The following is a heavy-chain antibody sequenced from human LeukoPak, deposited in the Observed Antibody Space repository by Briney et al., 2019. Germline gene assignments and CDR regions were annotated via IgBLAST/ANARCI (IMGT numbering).Heavy chain of an antibody. Sequence: SETLSLTCTVSGGSISSYYWSWIRQPPGKGLEWIGYIYYSGSTNYNPSLKSRVTISVDTSKNQFSLKLSSVTAADTAVYYCARGREGNIVATIGYYFDYWGQGTLVTVSS. CDR3: ARGREGNIVATIGYYFDY. J-gene: IGHJ4*02. D-gene: IGHD5-12*01. CDR1: GGSISSYY. V-gene: IGHV4-59*12. CDR2: IYYSGST.